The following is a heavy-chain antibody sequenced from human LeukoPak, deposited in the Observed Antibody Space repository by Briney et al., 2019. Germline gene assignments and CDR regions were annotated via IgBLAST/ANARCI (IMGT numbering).Heavy chain of an antibody. J-gene: IGHJ4*02. V-gene: IGHV4-30-4*07. CDR1: GGSISSGGYS. CDR3: ASRKLGNDY. Sequence: SETLSLTCAVSGGSISSGGYSWSWIRQPPGKGLEWIGYIYYSGSNYYNPSLKSRVTISADASKNQFALKLISVTAADTAVYYCASRKLGNDYWGQGTLVTVSS. CDR2: IYYSGSN. D-gene: IGHD7-27*01.